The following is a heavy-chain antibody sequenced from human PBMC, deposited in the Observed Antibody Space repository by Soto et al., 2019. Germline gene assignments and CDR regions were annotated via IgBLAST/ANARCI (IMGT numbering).Heavy chain of an antibody. Sequence: EVQLLESGGGLVQPGGSLRLSCAASGFTFASYAMSWVRQAPGKGLEWVSTISGSGDNTFYADSVRGRFTISRDNSKIRLYLQMNSLRAEDTAVYYCAKGRGYCSGGSCYSDYWGQGTLVTVSS. CDR3: AKGRGYCSGGSCYSDY. V-gene: IGHV3-23*01. CDR2: ISGSGDNT. CDR1: GFTFASYA. J-gene: IGHJ4*02. D-gene: IGHD2-15*01.